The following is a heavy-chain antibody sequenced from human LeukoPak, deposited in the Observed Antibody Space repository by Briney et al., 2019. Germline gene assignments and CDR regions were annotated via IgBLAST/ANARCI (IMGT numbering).Heavy chain of an antibody. CDR1: GFTFSSYS. CDR3: ARPDVVVPAAMLSMGD. CDR2: ISSSSSYI. Sequence: GGSLRLSCAASGFTFSSYSMNWVRQAPGKGLEWVSSISSSSSYIYYADSVKGRFTISRDNAKNSLYLQMNSLRAEDTAVYYCARPDVVVPAAMLSMGDWGQGTLVTVSS. V-gene: IGHV3-21*01. J-gene: IGHJ4*02. D-gene: IGHD2-2*01.